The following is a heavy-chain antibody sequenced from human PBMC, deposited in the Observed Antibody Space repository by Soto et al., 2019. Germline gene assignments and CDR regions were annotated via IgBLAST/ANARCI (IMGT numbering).Heavy chain of an antibody. V-gene: IGHV4-39*07. D-gene: IGHD1-26*01. Sequence: SETLSLTCTVSGDSVSSSNYYWGWIRHPPGRGLEWIGSILHGGNTYYNPSLKSRVTISVDTSKNQFSLKLSSVAAADTAVYYCARDQNGSPHFDYWGQGTLVTVSS. CDR2: ILHGGNT. CDR1: GDSVSSSNYY. CDR3: ARDQNGSPHFDY. J-gene: IGHJ4*02.